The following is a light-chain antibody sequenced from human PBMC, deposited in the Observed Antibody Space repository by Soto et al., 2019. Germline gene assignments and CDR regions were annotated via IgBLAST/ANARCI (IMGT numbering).Light chain of an antibody. J-gene: IGLJ7*01. V-gene: IGLV2-23*02. CDR3: CSYASSSTLI. CDR1: SSDVGTYNL. CDR2: EVD. Sequence: QSALTQPASVSGSPGQSITISCTGTSSDVGTYNLVSWYQQDPGKAPKLMIYEVDKRASGVSDRFSGSKSGHTASLTISGLQAEDEADYYCCSYASSSTLIFGGGTQLTVL.